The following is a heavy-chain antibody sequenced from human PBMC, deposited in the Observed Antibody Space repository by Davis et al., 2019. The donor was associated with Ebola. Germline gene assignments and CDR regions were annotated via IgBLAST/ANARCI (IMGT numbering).Heavy chain of an antibody. V-gene: IGHV3-23*01. J-gene: IGHJ6*02. CDR3: ARGGIAVDGTSSHGMDV. D-gene: IGHD6-13*01. CDR2: ISGSGVAS. Sequence: GGSLRLSCAASGYTFSRLAMSWVRQAPGKGLEWVSAISGSGVASYYADSVKGRFTISRDNSENTLHLQMNSLRAEDTAVYYCARGGIAVDGTSSHGMDVWGQGTTVTVSS. CDR1: GYTFSRLA.